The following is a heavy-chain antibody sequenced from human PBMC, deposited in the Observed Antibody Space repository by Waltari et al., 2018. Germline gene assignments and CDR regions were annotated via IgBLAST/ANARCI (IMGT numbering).Heavy chain of an antibody. D-gene: IGHD4-17*01. J-gene: IGHJ6*02. CDR2: INPKSGGT. CDR3: AREGVDYGDHKGVWGLDV. Sequence: QVQLVQSGAEVKKPGASVKVSCTASGYIFTGYYIHWVRQAPGQGLEWMGWINPKSGGTKYAQKFQGRVTMTRDTSISTAHMELNSLRSDDTAVFFCAREGVDYGDHKGVWGLDVWDQGP. CDR1: GYIFTGYY. V-gene: IGHV1-2*02.